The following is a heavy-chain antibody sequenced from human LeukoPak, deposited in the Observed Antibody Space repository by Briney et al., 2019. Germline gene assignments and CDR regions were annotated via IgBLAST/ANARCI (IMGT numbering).Heavy chain of an antibody. D-gene: IGHD1-26*01. CDR3: ARDRGELLNDY. CDR2: INHSGST. V-gene: IGHV4-34*01. J-gene: IGHJ4*02. CDR1: GGSFSGYY. Sequence: SETLSLTCAVYGGSFSGYYWSWIRQPPGKGLEWIGEINHSGSTNYNPSLKSRVTISVDTSKNQFSLKLSSVTAADTAVYYCARDRGELLNDYWGQGTLVTVSS.